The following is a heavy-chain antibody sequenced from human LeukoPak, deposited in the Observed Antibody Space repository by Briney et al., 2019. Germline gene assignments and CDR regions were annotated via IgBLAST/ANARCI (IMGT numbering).Heavy chain of an antibody. Sequence: PGGCLRLSRAARGLTFRNHGIHWVRQAPGKGLEWGADISYDGSNKYYPDSVKGRFTISRDSSQNTLYLQMNSLRAEDTAVYYCAKFSSGWYYFDYWGQGTLVTVSS. V-gene: IGHV3-30*18. CDR1: GLTFRNHG. CDR3: AKFSSGWYYFDY. J-gene: IGHJ4*02. CDR2: ISYDGSNK. D-gene: IGHD6-19*01.